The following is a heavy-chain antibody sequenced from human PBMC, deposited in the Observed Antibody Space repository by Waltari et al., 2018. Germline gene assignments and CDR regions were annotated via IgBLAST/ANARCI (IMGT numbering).Heavy chain of an antibody. CDR3: ARYGSGLFYMDL. J-gene: IGHJ6*03. V-gene: IGHV1-2*02. Sequence: QVQLVQSGPEVKKPGASVKVSCKASGYTFNAYYIHWVRQAPGQGLEWMGSINPNSGGTNYAQKFQGRVTMTRDAYIRTAYMELSRLTSDDTALYYCARYGSGLFYMDLWGKGTTVTVSS. CDR2: INPNSGGT. D-gene: IGHD2-15*01. CDR1: GYTFNAYY.